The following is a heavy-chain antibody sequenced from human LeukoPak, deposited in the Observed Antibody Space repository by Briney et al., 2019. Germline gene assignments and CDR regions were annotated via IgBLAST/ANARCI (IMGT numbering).Heavy chain of an antibody. V-gene: IGHV3-23*01. J-gene: IGHJ4*02. Sequence: GGSLRLSCAASGFTFSSYVMSWVRQAPGKGLEWVSTISDRGGSTFYADSVKGRFTVSRDNSKNTLYLQMNSLRAEDTAVYYCATRYCSGGRCYAGYWGQGTLVTASS. CDR3: ATRYCSGGRCYAGY. CDR1: GFTFSSYV. CDR2: ISDRGGST. D-gene: IGHD2-15*01.